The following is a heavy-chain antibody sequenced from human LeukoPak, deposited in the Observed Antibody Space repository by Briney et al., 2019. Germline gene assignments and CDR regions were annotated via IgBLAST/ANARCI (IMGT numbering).Heavy chain of an antibody. J-gene: IGHJ5*02. CDR2: IKQDGSEK. CDR1: GFTFRTYW. Sequence: GGSLRISCAASGFTFRTYWMSWVRQAPGKGLEWVANIKQDGSEKYYGDSVKGRFTISRDNAKNSLYLQMNTLRVEDTAVYYCARVRVEAANWFDPWGQGTLVTVSS. D-gene: IGHD6-13*01. V-gene: IGHV3-7*01. CDR3: ARVRVEAANWFDP.